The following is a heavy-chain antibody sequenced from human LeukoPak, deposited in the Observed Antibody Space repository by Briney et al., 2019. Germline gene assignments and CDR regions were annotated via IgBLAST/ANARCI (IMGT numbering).Heavy chain of an antibody. V-gene: IGHV4-34*01. D-gene: IGHD2-15*01. CDR3: ARRGRYCSGGSCYYFDY. CDR2: INHSGST. Sequence: SETLSLTCAVYGGSFSGYYWSWIRQPPGKGLEWIGEINHSGSTNYNPSLKSRVTISVDTSKNQFSLKLSSVTAADTAVYYCARRGRYCSGGSCYYFDYWGQGTLVTVSS. J-gene: IGHJ4*02. CDR1: GGSFSGYY.